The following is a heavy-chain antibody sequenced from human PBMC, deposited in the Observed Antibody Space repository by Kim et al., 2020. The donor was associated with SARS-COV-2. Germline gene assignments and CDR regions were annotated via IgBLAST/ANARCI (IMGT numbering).Heavy chain of an antibody. J-gene: IGHJ6*02. D-gene: IGHD5-18*01. Sequence: SVKVSCKASGGTFSSYAISWVRQAPGQGLEWMGGIIPIFGTANYAQKFQGRVTITADESTSTAYMELSSLRSEDTAVYYCASSKVDTAMVSGVPLRAYYYGMDVWGQGTTVTVSS. V-gene: IGHV1-69*13. CDR2: IIPIFGTA. CDR3: ASSKVDTAMVSGVPLRAYYYGMDV. CDR1: GGTFSSYA.